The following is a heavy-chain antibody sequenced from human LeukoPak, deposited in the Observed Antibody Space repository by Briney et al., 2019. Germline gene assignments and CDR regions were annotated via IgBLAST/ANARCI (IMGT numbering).Heavy chain of an antibody. Sequence: SETLSLTCTVSGGSISSSSYYWGWIRQPPGKGLEWLGSSYYSGSTYYNPSLKSRVTISVDTSKNQFSLKLSSVTAADTAVYYCARFYYYGSGSYQGNWFDPWGQGTLVTVSS. CDR2: SYYSGST. CDR1: GGSISSSSYY. CDR3: ARFYYYGSGSYQGNWFDP. V-gene: IGHV4-39*01. J-gene: IGHJ5*02. D-gene: IGHD3-10*01.